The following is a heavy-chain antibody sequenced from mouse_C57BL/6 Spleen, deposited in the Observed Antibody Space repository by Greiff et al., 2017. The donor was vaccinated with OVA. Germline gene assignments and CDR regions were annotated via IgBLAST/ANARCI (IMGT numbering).Heavy chain of an antibody. CDR2: SRNKANDYTT. D-gene: IGHD2-10*02. J-gene: IGHJ2*01. CDR1: GFTFSDFY. Sequence: EVKVVESGGGLVQSGRSLRLSCATSGFTFSDFYMEWVRQAPGKGLEWIAASRNKANDYTTEYSASVKGRFIVSRDTSQSILYLQMNALRAEDTAIYYCARDEGYGIFDYWGQGTTLTVSS. CDR3: ARDEGYGIFDY. V-gene: IGHV7-1*01.